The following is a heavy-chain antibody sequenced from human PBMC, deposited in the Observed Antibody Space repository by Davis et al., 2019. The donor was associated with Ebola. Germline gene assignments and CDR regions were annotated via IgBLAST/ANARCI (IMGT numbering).Heavy chain of an antibody. V-gene: IGHV4-61*01. J-gene: IGHJ6*04. CDR2: IYSTGST. CDR1: GGSISSSSYY. D-gene: IGHD6-13*01. CDR3: ARDRWEYSSSWYGMDV. Sequence: MPGGSLRLSCTVSGGSISSSSYYWSWIRQPPGKGLEWIGYIYSTGSTNYNPSLKSRVTISVDTSKNQFSLKLSSVTAADTAVYYCARDRWEYSSSWYGMDVWGKGTTVTVSS.